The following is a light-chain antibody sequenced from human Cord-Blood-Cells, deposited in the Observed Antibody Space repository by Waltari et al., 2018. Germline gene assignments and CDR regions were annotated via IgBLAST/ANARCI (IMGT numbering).Light chain of an antibody. CDR2: DAS. J-gene: IGKJ4*01. Sequence: EVLMTQSRALLSSSRGGATTPSCTARQISSSYLAWYQQKPGQAPRLLIYDASNRATGIPARFSGSGSGTDFTLTISSLEPEDFAVYYCQQRSNWPLTFGGGTKVEIK. CDR1: QISSSY. CDR3: QQRSNWPLT. V-gene: IGKV3-11*01.